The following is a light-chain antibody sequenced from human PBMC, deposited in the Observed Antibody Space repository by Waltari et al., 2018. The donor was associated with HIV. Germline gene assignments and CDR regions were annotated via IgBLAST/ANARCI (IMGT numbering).Light chain of an antibody. CDR1: QSVSSN. CDR2: GAS. Sequence: EIVMTQSPATLSVSPGERATLSCRASQSVSSNLAWYQQKPGQAPRLLIYGASTRATGSPARVSGSGSGTEFTLTISSLQSEDFAVYCCQQYNNWLWTFGQGTKVEIK. V-gene: IGKV3-15*01. CDR3: QQYNNWLWT. J-gene: IGKJ1*01.